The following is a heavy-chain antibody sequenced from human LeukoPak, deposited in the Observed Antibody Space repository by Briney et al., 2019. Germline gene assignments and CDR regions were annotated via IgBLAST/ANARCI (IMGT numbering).Heavy chain of an antibody. CDR2: IDHRGDT. CDR3: ARGATISETGYFDF. V-gene: IGHV4-34*01. Sequence: KTSETLSLTCAVYGGSFSLYYWSWIRQSPGKGLEWIAEIDHRGDTNYNPSVKSRVTISVDTSKNQFSLKVRSLSAADTAVYYCARGATISETGYFDFWGQGTLVTVSS. J-gene: IGHJ4*03. D-gene: IGHD5-24*01. CDR1: GGSFSLYY.